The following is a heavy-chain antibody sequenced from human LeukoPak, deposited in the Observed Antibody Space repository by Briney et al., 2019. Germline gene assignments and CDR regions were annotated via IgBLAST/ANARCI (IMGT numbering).Heavy chain of an antibody. Sequence: GGSLRLSCAASGFTFRTYWMHWVRHAPGKGLVWVSRIEGDGSSTSYADSVKGRFTISRDNAKNTLYLQMNSLRAEDTAVYYCARDPSALAGFFDSWGQGTLVTASS. D-gene: IGHD6-19*01. CDR3: ARDPSALAGFFDS. CDR2: IEGDGSST. V-gene: IGHV3-74*01. CDR1: GFTFRTYW. J-gene: IGHJ4*02.